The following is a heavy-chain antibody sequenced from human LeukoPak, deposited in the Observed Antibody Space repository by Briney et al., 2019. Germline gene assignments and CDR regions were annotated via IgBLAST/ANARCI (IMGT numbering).Heavy chain of an antibody. V-gene: IGHV4-39*07. D-gene: IGHD3-22*01. CDR2: IYYSGST. CDR3: ARAPTRTYYYDSSGYFFDY. Sequence: SETLSLTCTVSGGSISSSSYYWGWIRQPPGKGLEWIGSIYYSGSTYYNPSLKSRVTISVDTSKNQFSLKLSSVTAADTAVYYCARAPTRTYYYDSSGYFFDYWGQGTLVTVSS. J-gene: IGHJ4*02. CDR1: GGSISSSSYY.